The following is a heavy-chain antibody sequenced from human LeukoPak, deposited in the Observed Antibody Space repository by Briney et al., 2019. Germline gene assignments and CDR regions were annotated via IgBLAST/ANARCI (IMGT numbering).Heavy chain of an antibody. CDR3: SKRGPNTGWHFFDH. CDR1: GFTFSNYA. D-gene: IGHD6-19*01. J-gene: IGHJ5*02. Sequence: GGSLRLSCAVSGFTFSNYAMSWVRQTPARGLEWVSSINEVGDDTNYVDSVRGRFTVSRANSKNTLYLQLNSLRAEDTALYYCSKRGPNTGWHFFDHWGPGTLVTVS. CDR2: INEVGDDT. V-gene: IGHV3-23*01.